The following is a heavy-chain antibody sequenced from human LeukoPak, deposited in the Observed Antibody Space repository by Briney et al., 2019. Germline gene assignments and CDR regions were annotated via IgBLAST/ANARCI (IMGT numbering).Heavy chain of an antibody. V-gene: IGHV4-38-2*02. Sequence: SSETLSLTCTVSGYSISSGYYWGWIRQPPGKGLEWIGNIYPTGSTYYNPSLKSRVTISVDTSKNQFSLKVSSVSAADTAVYYCARAYRSSWYWNWFDPWGQGTLVTVSS. J-gene: IGHJ5*02. CDR1: GYSISSGYY. D-gene: IGHD6-13*01. CDR2: IYPTGST. CDR3: ARAYRSSWYWNWFDP.